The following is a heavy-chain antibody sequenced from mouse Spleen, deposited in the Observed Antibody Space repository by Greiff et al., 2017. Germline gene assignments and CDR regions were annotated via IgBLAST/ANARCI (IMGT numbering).Heavy chain of an antibody. CDR3: TRSLGRRVLYYAMDY. CDR1: GYTFTSYY. D-gene: IGHD4-1*01. V-gene: IGHV1S81*02. Sequence: QVQLKESGAELVKPGASVKLSCKASGYTFTSYYMYWVKQRPGQGLEWIGEINPSNGGTNFNEKFKSKATLTVDKSSSTAYMQLSSLTSEDSAVYYCTRSLGRRVLYYAMDYWGQGTSVTVSS. J-gene: IGHJ4*01. CDR2: INPSNGGT.